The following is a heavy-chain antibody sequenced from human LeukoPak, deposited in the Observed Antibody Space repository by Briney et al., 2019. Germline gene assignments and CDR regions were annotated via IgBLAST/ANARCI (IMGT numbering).Heavy chain of an antibody. J-gene: IGHJ4*02. CDR1: GGSITSSPYY. CDR3: SRRPDGTSQFDY. CDR2: ISYSGST. D-gene: IGHD1-14*01. V-gene: IGHV4-39*02. Sequence: SETLSLTCTVSGGSITSSPYYWAWIRPPPGKGLEWIGTISYSGSTYYYPSLKSRVTISVDTSKNHFSLKLSSVTAADTAIYYCSRRPDGTSQFDYWGQGTLVTVSS.